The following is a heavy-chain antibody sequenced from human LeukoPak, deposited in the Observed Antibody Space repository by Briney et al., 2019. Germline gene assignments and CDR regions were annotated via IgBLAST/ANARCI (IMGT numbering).Heavy chain of an antibody. D-gene: IGHD2-21*02. J-gene: IGHJ3*02. Sequence: PSETLSLTCTVSGGSISSSSYYWGWIRQPPGKGLEWIGSIYYSGSTYYNPSLKSRVTISVDTSKNQFSLKLSSVTAADTAVYYCARHEPRYCGGDCYSDAFDIWGQGTMVTVSS. CDR3: ARHEPRYCGGDCYSDAFDI. CDR1: GGSISSSSYY. V-gene: IGHV4-39*01. CDR2: IYYSGST.